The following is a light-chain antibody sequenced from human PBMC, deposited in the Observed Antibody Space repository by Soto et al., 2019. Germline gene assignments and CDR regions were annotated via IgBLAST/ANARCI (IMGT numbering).Light chain of an antibody. Sequence: EIVMTQSPATLSVSPGERGTLSCRASQSVSSNLAWYQQKPGQAPRLLIYGASTRATGIPARFSGGRSGTEFTLNISSLQSEDFAVYYCQQYNNWPWTFGQGIKVEIK. CDR3: QQYNNWPWT. J-gene: IGKJ1*01. V-gene: IGKV3-15*01. CDR1: QSVSSN. CDR2: GAS.